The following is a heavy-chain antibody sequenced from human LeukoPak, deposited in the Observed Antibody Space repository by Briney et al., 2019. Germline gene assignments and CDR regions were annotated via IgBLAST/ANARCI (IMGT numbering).Heavy chain of an antibody. Sequence: GASVKVSCKASGYTFTSYYMHWVRQAPGQGLEWMGMVNPSGGSTTYVQKFQSRVTMTRDTSTSTVYMELSSLRSEDTAVYYCASSYASGTYYTPNDYWGQGTLVTVSS. CDR2: VNPSGGST. CDR1: GYTFTSYY. D-gene: IGHD3-10*01. V-gene: IGHV1-46*01. J-gene: IGHJ4*02. CDR3: ASSYASGTYYTPNDY.